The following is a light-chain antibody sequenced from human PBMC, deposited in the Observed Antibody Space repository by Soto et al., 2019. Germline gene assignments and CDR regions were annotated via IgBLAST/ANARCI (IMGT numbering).Light chain of an antibody. CDR3: QKYGSSLT. V-gene: IGKV3-20*01. J-gene: IGKJ1*01. CDR2: GAS. Sequence: EIVLTQSPGTLSLSPGERATLSCRASKSVSSYLAWYQQKSGQSPRLLIYGASSRASDIPDRFSGSGSGTDFTLTISRVEPEDFAVYYCQKYGSSLTLGQGTKVDIK. CDR1: KSVSSY.